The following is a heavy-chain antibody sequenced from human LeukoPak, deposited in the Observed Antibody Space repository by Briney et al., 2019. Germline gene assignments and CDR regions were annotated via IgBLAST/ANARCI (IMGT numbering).Heavy chain of an antibody. CDR2: INPNSGGT. V-gene: IGHV1-2*02. Sequence: ASVKVSCKASGYTFTGYYMHWVRQAPEPGLEWMGWINPNSGGTNYAQKFQGRVTMTRDTSISTAYMDLSRLRSDDTAVYFCEIVRAHDMDASGKRNTGTASS. CDR3: EIVRAHDMDA. CDR1: GYTFTGYY. J-gene: IGHJ6*03.